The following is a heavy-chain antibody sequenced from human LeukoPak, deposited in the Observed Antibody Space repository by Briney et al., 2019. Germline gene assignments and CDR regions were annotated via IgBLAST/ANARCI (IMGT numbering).Heavy chain of an antibody. Sequence: PGGSLRLSCAASGFTFSSYAMSWVRQAPGKGLEWVSAISGSGGSTYYADSVKSRFTISRDNSKNTLYLQMNSLRAEDTAVYYCAKGPWYYDSSGYYDYWGQGTLVTVSS. D-gene: IGHD3-22*01. CDR3: AKGPWYYDSSGYYDY. CDR2: ISGSGGST. J-gene: IGHJ4*02. V-gene: IGHV3-23*01. CDR1: GFTFSSYA.